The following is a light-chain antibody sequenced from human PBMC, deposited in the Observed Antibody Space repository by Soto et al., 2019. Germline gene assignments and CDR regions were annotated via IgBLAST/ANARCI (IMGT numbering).Light chain of an antibody. CDR2: GAS. CDR1: QSVSSSY. Sequence: EIVLTQSPGTLSLSPGERATLSCRASQSVSSSYLAWYQQKPGQAPRLLIYGASTRATGIPDWFSGRGSGTDFTLAISRLEPEDFAVYYCQQYGSSPPFTFGQGTKLEIK. V-gene: IGKV3-20*01. J-gene: IGKJ2*01. CDR3: QQYGSSPPFT.